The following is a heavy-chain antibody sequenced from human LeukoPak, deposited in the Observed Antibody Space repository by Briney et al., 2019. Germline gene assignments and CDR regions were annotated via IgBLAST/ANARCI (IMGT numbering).Heavy chain of an antibody. J-gene: IGHJ4*02. D-gene: IGHD3-22*01. CDR1: GGSISSGGYY. Sequence: SETLSLTCTVSGGSISSGGYYWSWIRQPPGKGLEWIGYIYYSGSTNYNPSLKSRVTISVDTSKNQFTLKLSSVTAADTAVYYCARHFDSSGSDFDYWGQGTLVTVSS. V-gene: IGHV4-61*08. CDR2: IYYSGST. CDR3: ARHFDSSGSDFDY.